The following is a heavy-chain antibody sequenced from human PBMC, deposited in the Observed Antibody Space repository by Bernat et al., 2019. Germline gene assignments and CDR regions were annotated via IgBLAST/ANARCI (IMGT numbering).Heavy chain of an antibody. J-gene: IGHJ4*02. CDR2: IRSKANTYAT. CDR1: GFTFSDSA. D-gene: IGHD5-24*01. V-gene: IGHV3-73*01. Sequence: EVQLVESGGDLVQPGGSLKLSCAASGFTFSDSAIHWVRQASGRGLEWVGHIRSKANTYATEYAASVKGRFTISRDDSKNTAYLQMYSLKTEDTAVYYCTRQGDAYKYEDFDYWGQGTLVTVSS. CDR3: TRQGDAYKYEDFDY.